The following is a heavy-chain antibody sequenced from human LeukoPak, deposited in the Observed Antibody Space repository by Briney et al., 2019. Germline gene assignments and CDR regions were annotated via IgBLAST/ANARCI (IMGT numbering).Heavy chain of an antibody. CDR3: ARHPLKAYVSDWFDP. CDR1: GGSISSRSYY. J-gene: IGHJ5*02. V-gene: IGHV4-39*01. Sequence: PSESLSLTCTVSGGSISSRSYYWGWLRQPPGMGLEWIASIFYSGSTYHNPSLKSRVTISVDTSKSQFSLKLSSVTAADTAVYFCARHPLKAYVSDWFDPWGQGTLVTVSS. D-gene: IGHD3-10*02. CDR2: IFYSGST.